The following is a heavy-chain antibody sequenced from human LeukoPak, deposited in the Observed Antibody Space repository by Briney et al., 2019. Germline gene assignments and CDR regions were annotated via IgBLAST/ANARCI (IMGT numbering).Heavy chain of an antibody. J-gene: IGHJ5*02. CDR3: AKRDDSGSYLAGWFDP. CDR2: IYPGDSDA. CDR1: GYNFNNYW. D-gene: IGHD3-10*01. V-gene: IGHV5-51*01. Sequence: GESLKISCKGSGYNFNNYWIGWVRQMPGKGLGWMGVIYPGDSDARYSPSFQGQVTISADTSISTAYLQWSSLKASGTAMYYCAKRDDSGSYLAGWFDPWGQGTLVTVSS.